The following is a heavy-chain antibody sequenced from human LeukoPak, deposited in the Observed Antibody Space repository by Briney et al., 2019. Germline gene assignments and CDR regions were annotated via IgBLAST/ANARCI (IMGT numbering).Heavy chain of an antibody. Sequence: SETLSLTCIVSGGSINSGAYFWSWIRQHPGKGLEWIGYIYYRGITYYHPSLKSRVTISVDTAKNQFSLKLSSVTVADTAVYYCARSTIPASDPEKLGIRFDPWGQGTLVTVSS. CDR3: ARSTIPASDPEKLGIRFDP. CDR1: GGSINSGAYF. V-gene: IGHV4-31*03. CDR2: IYYRGIT. D-gene: IGHD6-13*01. J-gene: IGHJ5*02.